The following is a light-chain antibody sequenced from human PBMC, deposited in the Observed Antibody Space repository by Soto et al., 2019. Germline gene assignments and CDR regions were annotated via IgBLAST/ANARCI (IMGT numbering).Light chain of an antibody. Sequence: EIMMTQSPATLSVSPGERVSLSCRASQSVNDNLAWYQQKPGQAPRLLIYGATARATGIPARFSGSGSGTEFTLTISSLQSEDFAVYYCQQYNKWLGTFGPGTKVDIK. V-gene: IGKV3-15*01. CDR3: QQYNKWLGT. CDR2: GAT. J-gene: IGKJ3*01. CDR1: QSVNDN.